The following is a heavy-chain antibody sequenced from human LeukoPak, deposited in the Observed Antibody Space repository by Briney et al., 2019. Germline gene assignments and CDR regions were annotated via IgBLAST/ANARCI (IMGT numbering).Heavy chain of an antibody. J-gene: IGHJ4*02. CDR1: GFTFSSYG. D-gene: IGHD5-12*01. CDR3: AKDSKWLRLSGHFDY. Sequence: GGSLRLSCAASGFTFSSYGMHWVRQAPGKGLEWVAVISYDGSNKYYADSVKGRFTISRDNSKNTLYLQMNSLRAEDTAVYYCAKDSKWLRLSGHFDYWGQGTLVTVSS. V-gene: IGHV3-30*18. CDR2: ISYDGSNK.